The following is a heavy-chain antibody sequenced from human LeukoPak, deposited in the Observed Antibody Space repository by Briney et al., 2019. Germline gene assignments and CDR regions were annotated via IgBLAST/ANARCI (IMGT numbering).Heavy chain of an antibody. V-gene: IGHV3-30*02. Sequence: GGSLRLSCAASGLIFSNYGMHWVRQARSRGLAGVAFIQYGGSHKQYLDAVKGRFTISRDNSKNTVYLQMNSLSAEDTAVYYCAKDSMWLLDKDGIDYWGQGTLVTVSS. J-gene: IGHJ4*02. CDR3: AKDSMWLLDKDGIDY. CDR2: IQYGGSHK. CDR1: GLIFSNYG. D-gene: IGHD5-12*01.